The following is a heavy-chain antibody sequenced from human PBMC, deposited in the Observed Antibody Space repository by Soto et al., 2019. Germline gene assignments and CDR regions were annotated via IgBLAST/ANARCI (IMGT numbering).Heavy chain of an antibody. J-gene: IGHJ3*02. CDR3: ARDRLDSRSGYDAFDI. Sequence: VQMVQSGAEVRRPGASVKISCKASGYSFTNYYIHWVRQAPGQGLEWMGTGNPSDGNTVYAQNFQGRVTMTRDTSANTVYMDLTGLRSEDAAVYFCARDRLDSRSGYDAFDIWGQGTMVNVSS. V-gene: IGHV1-46*01. D-gene: IGHD3-3*01. CDR2: GNPSDGNT. CDR1: GYSFTNYY.